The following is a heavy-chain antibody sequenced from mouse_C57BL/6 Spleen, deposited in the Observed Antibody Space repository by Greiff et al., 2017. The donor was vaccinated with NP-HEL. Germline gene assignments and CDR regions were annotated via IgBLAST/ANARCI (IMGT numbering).Heavy chain of an antibody. V-gene: IGHV1-53*01. CDR3: TRTYYGSSSYAMDY. J-gene: IGHJ4*01. CDR1: GYTFTSYW. CDR2: INPSNGGT. Sequence: VQLQQPGTELVKPGASVKLSCKASGYTFTSYWMHWVKQRPGQGLEWIGNINPSNGGTNYNQKFKGKAILTADKSSSTAYMELRSLTSEDSAVYYCTRTYYGSSSYAMDYWGQGTSVTVSS. D-gene: IGHD1-1*01.